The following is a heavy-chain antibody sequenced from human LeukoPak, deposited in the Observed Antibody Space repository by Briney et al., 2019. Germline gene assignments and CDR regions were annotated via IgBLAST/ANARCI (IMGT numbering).Heavy chain of an antibody. J-gene: IGHJ3*02. D-gene: IGHD5-12*01. CDR2: IYTSGST. V-gene: IGHV4-61*02. CDR1: GGSISSGSYY. CDR3: ARGWLRSNDAIDI. Sequence: SQTLSLTCTVSGGSISSGSYYWSWIRQPAGKGLEWLGRIYTSGSTNYNPSLKSRVTISVDTSKNQFSLKLSSVTAADTAVYYCARGWLRSNDAIDIWGQGTMVTVSS.